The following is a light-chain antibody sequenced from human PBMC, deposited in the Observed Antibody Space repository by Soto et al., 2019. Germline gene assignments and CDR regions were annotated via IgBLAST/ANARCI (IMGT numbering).Light chain of an antibody. V-gene: IGLV1-44*01. Sequence: QSVLTQPPSTSGTPGQRVTISCSGTISSIGGNTVNWYQHVPGSAPKLLIYRDDQRPSGVPDRFSGSKSATSASLAISGLQSEDEADYYCAAWDDGLKGWLFGGGTKLTVL. J-gene: IGLJ2*01. CDR1: ISSIGGNT. CDR2: RDD. CDR3: AAWDDGLKGWL.